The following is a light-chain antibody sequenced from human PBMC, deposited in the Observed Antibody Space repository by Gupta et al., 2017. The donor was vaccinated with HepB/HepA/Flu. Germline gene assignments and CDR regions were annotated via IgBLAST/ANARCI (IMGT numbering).Light chain of an antibody. CDR1: QAISNW. CDR3: QQANSFPRT. V-gene: IGKV1-12*01. CDR2: AAS. Sequence: DIQVTQSPSSVSASVGDRVTITCRASQAISNWLAWYQQKPGKVPKLLIYAASSLQSGVSSRFSGSGSGTDFTLTISSLQLEDFATYYCQQANSFPRTFGGGTRVEIK. J-gene: IGKJ4*01.